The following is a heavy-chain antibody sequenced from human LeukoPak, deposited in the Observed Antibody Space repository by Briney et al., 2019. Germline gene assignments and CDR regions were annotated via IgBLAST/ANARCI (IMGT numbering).Heavy chain of an antibody. J-gene: IGHJ6*03. D-gene: IGHD6-19*01. Sequence: GGSLRLSCAASGFTFSSYAMSWVRQAPGKGLEWVSSISGSGVGTYYADSVQGRFTISRDNSKSALYLQMNSLRAEDTAVYYCAKGLIAVAGTRFAGGYMDVWGKGTTVTVSS. V-gene: IGHV3-23*01. CDR2: ISGSGVGT. CDR3: AKGLIAVAGTRFAGGYMDV. CDR1: GFTFSSYA.